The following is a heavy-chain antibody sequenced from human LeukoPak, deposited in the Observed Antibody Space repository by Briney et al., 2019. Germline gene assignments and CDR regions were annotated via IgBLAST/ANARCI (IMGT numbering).Heavy chain of an antibody. V-gene: IGHV4-59*01. J-gene: IGHJ4*02. CDR1: GGSISSYY. D-gene: IGHD3-22*01. CDR3: AREDYYDSSFDY. Sequence: SETLSLTCTVSGGSISSYYWSWIRQPPGKGLEWIGYIYYSGSTNYNPSLRSRVTISVDTSKNQFSLKLSSVTAADTAVYYCAREDYYDSSFDYWGQGTLVTVSS. CDR2: IYYSGST.